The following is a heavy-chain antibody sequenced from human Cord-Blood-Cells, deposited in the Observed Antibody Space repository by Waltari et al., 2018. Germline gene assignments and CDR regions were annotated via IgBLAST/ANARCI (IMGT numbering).Heavy chain of an antibody. J-gene: IGHJ2*01. CDR3: ARDHCSSTSCYNYWYFDL. D-gene: IGHD2-2*02. V-gene: IGHV6-1*01. CDR2: TYYRSKWYN. Sequence: QVQLQQSGPGLVTPSQTLSLTCAISGDSVSSNSAPWHCIRQSPSRGLEWLGRTYYRSKWYNDYAVSRKSRITINPDTSKNQFSLQLNSVTPEDTAVYYCARDHCSSTSCYNYWYFDLWGRGTLVTVSS. CDR1: GDSVSSNSAP.